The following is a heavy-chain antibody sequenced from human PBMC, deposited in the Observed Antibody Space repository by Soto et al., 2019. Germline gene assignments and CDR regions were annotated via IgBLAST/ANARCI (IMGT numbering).Heavy chain of an antibody. CDR1: GFTFSTYG. CDR3: ARGAPVVDTATYYYYGMDV. Sequence: GGSLRLSCAASGFTFSTYGMHWVRQAPGKGLEWVAVISYDGSNKYYADSVKGRFTISRDNSKNTLYLQMNSLRAEDTAVYYCARGAPVVDTATYYYYGMDVWGQGTTVTVSS. J-gene: IGHJ6*02. D-gene: IGHD5-18*01. V-gene: IGHV3-30*03. CDR2: ISYDGSNK.